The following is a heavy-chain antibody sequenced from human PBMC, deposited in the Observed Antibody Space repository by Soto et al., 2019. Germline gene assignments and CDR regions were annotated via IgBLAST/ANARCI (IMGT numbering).Heavy chain of an antibody. J-gene: IGHJ4*02. CDR1: GGSISSGGYY. V-gene: IGHV4-31*03. CDR3: ARGPSGWYYFDY. Sequence: LSLTCTVSGGSISSGGYYWSWIRQHPGKGLEWIGYIYYSGSTYYNPSLKSRVTISVDTSKNQFSLKLSSVTAADTAVYYCARGPSGWYYFDYWGQGTLVTVSS. D-gene: IGHD6-19*01. CDR2: IYYSGST.